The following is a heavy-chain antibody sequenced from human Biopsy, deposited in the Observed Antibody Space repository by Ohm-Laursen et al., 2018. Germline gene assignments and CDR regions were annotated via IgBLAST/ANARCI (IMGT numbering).Heavy chain of an antibody. CDR2: ISSSSNFI. D-gene: IGHD2-2*01. J-gene: IGHJ6*02. CDR3: ARVVLPAAAVHYGMDV. CDR1: GLTFSRYS. Sequence: SLRLSCSASGLTFSRYSMHWVRQAPGRGLEWVSSISSSSNFIYYGDSVKGRFTISRDNAKNSLYLQMNSLRAEDTAVYYCARVVLPAAAVHYGMDVWGQGTTVTVSS. V-gene: IGHV3-21*01.